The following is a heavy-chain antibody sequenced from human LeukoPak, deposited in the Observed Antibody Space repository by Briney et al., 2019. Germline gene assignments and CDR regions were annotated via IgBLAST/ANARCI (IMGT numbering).Heavy chain of an antibody. CDR3: ARDVMPAHYYLDY. CDR1: GFTFSSYW. V-gene: IGHV3-7*01. CDR2: IKQDGSEK. Sequence: GGSLRLSCAASGFTFSSYWMSWVRQAPGKGLERVANIKQDGSEKYYVDSVKGRFTISRDNAKNSLYLQMNSLRAEDTAVYYCARDVMPAHYYLDYWGQGTLVTVSS. D-gene: IGHD2/OR15-2a*01. J-gene: IGHJ4*02.